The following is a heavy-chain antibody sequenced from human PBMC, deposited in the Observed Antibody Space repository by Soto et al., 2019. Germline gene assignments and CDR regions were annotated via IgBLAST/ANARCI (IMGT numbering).Heavy chain of an antibody. CDR1: GFTFSSYG. Sequence: QVQLVESGGGVVQPGRSLRLSCATSGFTFSSYGMHWVRQAPGKGLEWVAVIWYDGSNKYYADSVKGRFTISRDNYKNTLYLQMNSLRAEDTAVYYCARDGYCSGGSCYSGLNYYYGMDVWGQGTTVTVSS. CDR2: IWYDGSNK. D-gene: IGHD2-15*01. CDR3: ARDGYCSGGSCYSGLNYYYGMDV. V-gene: IGHV3-33*01. J-gene: IGHJ6*02.